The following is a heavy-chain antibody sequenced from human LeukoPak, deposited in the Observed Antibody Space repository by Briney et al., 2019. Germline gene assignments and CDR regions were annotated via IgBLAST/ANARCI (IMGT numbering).Heavy chain of an antibody. V-gene: IGHV1-18*01. CDR2: ISTYNGNT. Sequence: ASVKVSCKAPGGTFSSYAISWVRQAPGQGLEWMGWISTYNGNTNYAQKFQGRVAMTTDTSTNTAYMDLRSLRFDDTAVYYCARTGGYDPQLAFDIWGQGTLFTVSS. CDR3: ARTGGYDPQLAFDI. J-gene: IGHJ3*02. D-gene: IGHD5-12*01. CDR1: GGTFSSYA.